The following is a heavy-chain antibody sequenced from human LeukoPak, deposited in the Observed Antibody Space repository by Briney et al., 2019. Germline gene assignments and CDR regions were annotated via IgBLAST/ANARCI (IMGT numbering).Heavy chain of an antibody. CDR3: ARAHNWKYGSFDF. V-gene: IGHV3-21*01. CDR1: GFTFSSYS. Sequence: GGSLRLSCAASGFTFSSYSMNWVRQAPGKGLEWVSCISSSSYIYYADSVKGRFTISRDNAKNSLYLQMNSLRAEDTAVYYCARAHNWKYGSFDFWGQGTLVTVSS. J-gene: IGHJ4*02. CDR2: ISSSSYI. D-gene: IGHD1-7*01.